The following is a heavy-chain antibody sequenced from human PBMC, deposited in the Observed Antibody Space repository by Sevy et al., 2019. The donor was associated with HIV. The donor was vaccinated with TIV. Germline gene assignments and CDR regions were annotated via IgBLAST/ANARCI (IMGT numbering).Heavy chain of an antibody. CDR1: GDSIISSHYS. CDR3: ARLHPGEEAGGWFDP. J-gene: IGHJ5*02. V-gene: IGHV4-39*02. CDR2: FSYSWSA. Sequence: SETLSLTCTVSGDSIISSHYSWGWIRQPPGKGLEWIGTFSYSWSAYYSPSLKSRVTISVDTSTNHFSLKLTSVTAADTSVYYCARLHPGEEAGGWFDPWGQGTLVTVSS. D-gene: IGHD3-16*01.